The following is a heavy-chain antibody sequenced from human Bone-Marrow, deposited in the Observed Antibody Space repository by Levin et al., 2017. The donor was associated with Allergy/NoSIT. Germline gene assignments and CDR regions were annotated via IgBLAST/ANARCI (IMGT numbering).Heavy chain of an antibody. Sequence: SQTLSLTCTVSGASVSSGVYYWSWIRQHPGKGLEFIGCIHPSGSTYYNPSLNSRVTMSVDTSKNQISLKMTSVTAADTAVYYCARGLDYSKLGYWGQGTLVTVS. J-gene: IGHJ4*02. CDR3: ARGLDYSKLGY. CDR2: IHPSGST. V-gene: IGHV4-31*03. D-gene: IGHD4-11*01. CDR1: GASVSSGVYY.